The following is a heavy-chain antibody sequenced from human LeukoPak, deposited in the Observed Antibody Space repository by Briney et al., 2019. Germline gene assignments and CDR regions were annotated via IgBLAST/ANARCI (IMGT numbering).Heavy chain of an antibody. D-gene: IGHD6-13*01. Sequence: SETLSLTCAVSGYSISSSNWWGCMRQPPGERLELIGYIYYSGSTYYNPSLKSRVTMSVDTSKNQFSLKLSSVTAVDTAVYYCARAPHSSSFLNAFDIWGQGTMVTVSS. CDR1: GYSISSSNW. J-gene: IGHJ3*02. V-gene: IGHV4-28*03. CDR2: IYYSGST. CDR3: ARAPHSSSFLNAFDI.